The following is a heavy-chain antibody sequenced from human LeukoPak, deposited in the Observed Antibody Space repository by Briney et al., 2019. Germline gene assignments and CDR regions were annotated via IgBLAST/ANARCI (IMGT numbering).Heavy chain of an antibody. Sequence: SETLSLTGTVSGGSISSYYWSWIRQPPRKGLEWIGYIYYSGSTNYNPSLKSRVTISVDTSKNQFSLKLSSVTAADTAVYYCARGDRDYYDSSGYWSRGGPLDYWGQGTLVTVSS. CDR1: GGSISSYY. D-gene: IGHD3-22*01. J-gene: IGHJ4*02. V-gene: IGHV4-59*01. CDR2: IYYSGST. CDR3: ARGDRDYYDSSGYWSRGGPLDY.